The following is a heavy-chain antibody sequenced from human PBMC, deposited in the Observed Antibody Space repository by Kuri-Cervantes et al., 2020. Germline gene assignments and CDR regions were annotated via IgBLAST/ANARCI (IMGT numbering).Heavy chain of an antibody. Sequence: SETLSLTCAVYGGSFSGYYWSWIRQPPGKGLEWIGEINHSGSTNYNPSLKSRVTISVDTSKNQFSLKLSSVTAADTAVYYCARARVRGSSSSHYYYYYMDVWGKGTTVTVSS. J-gene: IGHJ6*03. CDR2: INHSGST. CDR1: GGSFSGYY. V-gene: IGHV4-34*01. D-gene: IGHD6-6*01. CDR3: ARARVRGSSSSHYYYYYMDV.